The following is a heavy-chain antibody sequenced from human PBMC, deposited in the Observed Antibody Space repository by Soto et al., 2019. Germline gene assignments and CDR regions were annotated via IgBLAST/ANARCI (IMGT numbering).Heavy chain of an antibody. CDR2: ISGSGGST. CDR3: AKGVEVPTAPFDY. CDR1: GFTFSSYA. V-gene: IGHV3-23*01. D-gene: IGHD1-1*01. Sequence: EVLLLESGGGLVQPGGSLRLSCAASGFTFSSYAMSWVRQAPGKGLEWVSAISGSGGSTYYADSVKGRFTISRDNSKNTLYLQLNSLRAEDTCVYYCAKGVEVPTAPFDYWGQGTLVTVSS. J-gene: IGHJ4*02.